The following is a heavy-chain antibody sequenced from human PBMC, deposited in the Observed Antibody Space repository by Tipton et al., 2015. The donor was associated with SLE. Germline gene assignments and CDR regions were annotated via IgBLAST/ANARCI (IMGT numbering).Heavy chain of an antibody. CDR1: GGSISSYY. CDR3: ASAHPSYWYFDL. J-gene: IGHJ2*01. CDR2: IYYSGST. Sequence: TLSLTCTVSGGSISSYYWSWIRQPPGKGLEWIGYIYYSGSTNYNPSLKSRVTISVDTSKNQFSLKLSSVTAADTAMYYCASAHPSYWYFDLWGRGTLVTVSS. V-gene: IGHV4-59*01.